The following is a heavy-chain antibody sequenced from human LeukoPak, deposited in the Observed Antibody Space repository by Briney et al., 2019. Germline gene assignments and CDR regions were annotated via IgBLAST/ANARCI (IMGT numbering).Heavy chain of an antibody. J-gene: IGHJ4*02. V-gene: IGHV1-18*01. CDR1: GYTFTSYG. Sequence: ASVKVSCKASGYTFTSYGISWVRQAPGQGLEWMGCISAYNGNINYAQKLQGRVTMTTDTSTSTAYMELRSLRSDDTAVYYCARDRYCSGGSCYSGRAYWGQGTLVTVSS. CDR3: ARDRYCSGGSCYSGRAY. CDR2: ISAYNGNI. D-gene: IGHD2-15*01.